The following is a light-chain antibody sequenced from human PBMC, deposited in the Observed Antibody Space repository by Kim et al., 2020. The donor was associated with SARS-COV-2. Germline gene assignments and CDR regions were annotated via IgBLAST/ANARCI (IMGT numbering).Light chain of an antibody. V-gene: IGKV3-20*01. CDR2: GAS. J-gene: IGKJ2*01. CDR1: QSVNNS. Sequence: LSPGERATLSCRASQSVNNSLAWYQQKPGQAPRLLIYGASSRATGIPDRFSGSGSGTDFTLTISRLEPEDFAVYYCQQYGSSPLYTFGQGTKLEI. CDR3: QQYGSSPLYT.